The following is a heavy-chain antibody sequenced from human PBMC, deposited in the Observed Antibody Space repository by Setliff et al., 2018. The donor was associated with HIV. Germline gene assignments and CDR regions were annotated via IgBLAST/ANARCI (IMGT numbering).Heavy chain of an antibody. Sequence: SGPTLVNPTQTLTLTCTFSGFSLSPSGMCVSWIRQTPGKALEWLARIDWDDDKYHSTSLKTRLTVSKDTTKNQVVLTMTNMDPVDKASYYCARHGYSTYWYFDLWGRGTLVTVSS. CDR1: GFSLSPSGMC. V-gene: IGHV2-70*11. J-gene: IGHJ2*01. D-gene: IGHD6-13*01. CDR3: ARHGYSTYWYFDL. CDR2: IDWDDDK.